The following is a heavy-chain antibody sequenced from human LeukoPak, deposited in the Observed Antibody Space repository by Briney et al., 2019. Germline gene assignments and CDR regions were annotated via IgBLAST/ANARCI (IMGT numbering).Heavy chain of an antibody. CDR3: ARVVFPSRVSDY. J-gene: IGHJ4*02. CDR2: IKQDGSEK. Sequence: SGGSLRLSCAASGFTFSSYWMSWVRQAPGEGLEWVANIKQDGSEKYYVDSVKGRFTISKDNAKNSLYLQMNSLRVEDTAVYYCARVVFPSRVSDYWGQGTLVTVSS. CDR1: GFTFSSYW. D-gene: IGHD2-21*01. V-gene: IGHV3-7*01.